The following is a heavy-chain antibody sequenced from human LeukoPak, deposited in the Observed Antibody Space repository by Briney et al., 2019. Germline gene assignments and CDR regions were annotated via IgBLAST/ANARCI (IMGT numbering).Heavy chain of an antibody. D-gene: IGHD2-15*01. CDR3: AKLGIGYCSGGSCYYYYYMDV. Sequence: GGSLRLSCAASGFTFSSYGMHWVRQAPGKGLEWVAFIRYDGSNKYYADSVKGRFTISRDNSKNTLYLQMNSLRAEDTAVYYCAKLGIGYCSGGSCYYYYYMDVWGKGTTVTISS. CDR1: GFTFSSYG. V-gene: IGHV3-30*02. CDR2: IRYDGSNK. J-gene: IGHJ6*03.